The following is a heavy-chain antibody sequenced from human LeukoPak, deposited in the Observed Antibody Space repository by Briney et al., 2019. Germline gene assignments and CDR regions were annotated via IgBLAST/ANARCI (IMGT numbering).Heavy chain of an antibody. V-gene: IGHV7-4-1*02. CDR3: AKDLDSAAFDI. J-gene: IGHJ3*02. CDR2: IRTNTGSP. CDR1: GYTVTSYG. D-gene: IGHD2-15*01. Sequence: EASVKVSCKASGYTVTSYGISWVRQAPGQGLEYMGWIRTNTGSPTYAQGFTGRFVFSLDTSVNTAYLQISSLKAEDTAVYYCAKDLDSAAFDIWGQGTMVTVSS.